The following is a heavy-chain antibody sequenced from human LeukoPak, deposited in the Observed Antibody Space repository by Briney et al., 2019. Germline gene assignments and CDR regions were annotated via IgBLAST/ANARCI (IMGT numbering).Heavy chain of an antibody. J-gene: IGHJ3*02. Sequence: SETLSLTCTVSGGSISSGSYYWSWIRQPPGKGLEWIGEIYHSGSTNYNPSLKSRVTISVDKSKNQFSLKLSSVTAADTAVYYCARGGIADAFDIWAKGQWSPSLQ. CDR3: ARGGIADAFDI. D-gene: IGHD2-15*01. V-gene: IGHV4-61*05. CDR1: GGSISSGSYY. CDR2: IYHSGST.